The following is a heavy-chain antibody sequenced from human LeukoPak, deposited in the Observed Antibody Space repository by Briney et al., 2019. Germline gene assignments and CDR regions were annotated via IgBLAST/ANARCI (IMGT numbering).Heavy chain of an antibody. Sequence: GSSLRLFCAASGFTFSSYGMHWVRQAPGKGLEWVTVISYDGSNKFYADSVKGRFTISRDNYKSTLYLQMNSLRAEDTAGYYCAKINYYESSGYLDYWVQGALVVVSS. J-gene: IGHJ4*02. D-gene: IGHD3-22*01. CDR3: AKINYYESSGYLDY. CDR2: ISYDGSNK. CDR1: GFTFSSYG. V-gene: IGHV3-30*18.